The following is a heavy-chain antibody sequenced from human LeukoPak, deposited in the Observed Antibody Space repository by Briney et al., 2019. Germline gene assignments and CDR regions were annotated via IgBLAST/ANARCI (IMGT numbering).Heavy chain of an antibody. J-gene: IGHJ4*02. Sequence: PGGSLRLSCVASGFTFSSYGMHWVRQAPGEGLVWVSRIRGDGSDTTYADSVKGRFTMSRDNTKNTLYLQMNGLRAEDTAVYYCARDVNYRFDYWGQGTLVTVSS. V-gene: IGHV3-74*01. CDR3: ARDVNYRFDY. D-gene: IGHD4-11*01. CDR2: IRGDGSDT. CDR1: GFTFSSYG.